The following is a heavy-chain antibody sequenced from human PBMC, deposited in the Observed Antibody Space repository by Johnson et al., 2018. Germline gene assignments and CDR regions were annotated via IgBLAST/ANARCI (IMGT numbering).Heavy chain of an antibody. J-gene: IGHJ4*02. CDR2: ISYDGSNK. V-gene: IGHV3-30-3*01. CDR3: AKDLTFNYYDSRGLVDY. Sequence: VQLVESGGGVVQPGRSLRLSCAASGFTFSSYAMHWVRQAPGKGLEWVAVISYDGSNKYDADSVKGRFTSSRDNAKNSLYLQMNRLRAEDTALYYCAKDLTFNYYDSRGLVDYWGQGTLVTVSS. CDR1: GFTFSSYA. D-gene: IGHD3-22*01.